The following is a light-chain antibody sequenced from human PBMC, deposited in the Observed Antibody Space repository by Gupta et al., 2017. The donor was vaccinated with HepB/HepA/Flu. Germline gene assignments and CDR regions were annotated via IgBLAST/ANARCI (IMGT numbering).Light chain of an antibody. Sequence: QAVLTQPSSLSASPGASASLTCTLRSGITVGTYSIYWYQQKPGSPPQYLLRYKSDSNKQQGSGVPSRFSGSKDASANAVILLISGLQSEDEAYYYCMIWHNSAVVFGGGTKLTVL. CDR3: MIWHNSAVV. J-gene: IGLJ2*01. V-gene: IGLV5-45*02. CDR2: YKSDSNK. CDR1: SGITVGTYS.